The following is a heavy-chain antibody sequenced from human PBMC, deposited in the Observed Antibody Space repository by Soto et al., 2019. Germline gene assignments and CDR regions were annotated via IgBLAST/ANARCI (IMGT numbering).Heavy chain of an antibody. V-gene: IGHV4-34*01. CDR3: ARGRQCSSTSCSSRIGPYYYMDV. Sequence: SETLSLTCAVYGGSFSGYYWSWIRQPPGKGLEWIGEINHSGSTNYNPSLKSRVTISVDTSKNQFSLKLSSVTAADTAVYYCARGRQCSSTSCSSRIGPYYYMDVWGKGTTVTVSS. CDR1: GGSFSGYY. CDR2: INHSGST. D-gene: IGHD2-2*01. J-gene: IGHJ6*03.